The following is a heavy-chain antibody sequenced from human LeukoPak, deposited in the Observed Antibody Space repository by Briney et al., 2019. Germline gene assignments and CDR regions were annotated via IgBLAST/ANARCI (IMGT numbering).Heavy chain of an antibody. J-gene: IGHJ4*02. CDR1: GGSISSYY. CDR3: ASLGWDSYYFDY. Sequence: SETLSLTCTVSGGSISSYYWSWIRQPPGKGLEWIGHIYYSGSTNYNPSLKSRVPISVDTSKTQFSLKVSSVTAADTAVYYCASLGWDSYYFDYWGQGTLVTVSS. CDR2: IYYSGST. V-gene: IGHV4-59*01. D-gene: IGHD3-3*01.